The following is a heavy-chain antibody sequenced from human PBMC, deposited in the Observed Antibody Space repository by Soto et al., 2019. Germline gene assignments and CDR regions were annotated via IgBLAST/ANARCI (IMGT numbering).Heavy chain of an antibody. CDR2: TSYDESTK. CDR3: AKGTLPGDF. V-gene: IGHV3-30*18. CDR1: GFPFSAYG. J-gene: IGHJ4*02. Sequence: QVQVAESGGGVVQPGMSLRLSCAASGFPFSAYGMHWVRQAPGKGLEWVAVTSYDESTKYYVDSVKGRFTISRDNSKNTLYLQMNSLRPEDTAVYYCAKGTLPGDFWGQGTPVTVSS.